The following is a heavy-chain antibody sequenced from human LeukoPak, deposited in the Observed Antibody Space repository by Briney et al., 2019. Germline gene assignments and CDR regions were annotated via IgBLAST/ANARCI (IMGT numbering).Heavy chain of an antibody. V-gene: IGHV4-59*08. CDR3: ARQIMDIWDDYVWGSFDY. J-gene: IGHJ4*02. D-gene: IGHD3-16*01. CDR2: IYYSGST. Sequence: PSETLSLTCTVSGGSISSYYWGWIRQPPGKGLEWIGYIYYSGSTNYNPSLKSRVTISVDTSKNQFSLKLSSVTAADTAVYYCARQIMDIWDDYVWGSFDYWGQGTLVTVSS. CDR1: GGSISSYY.